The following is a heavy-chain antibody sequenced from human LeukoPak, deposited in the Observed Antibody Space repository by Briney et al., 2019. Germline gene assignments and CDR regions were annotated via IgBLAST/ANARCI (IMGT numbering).Heavy chain of an antibody. D-gene: IGHD2-15*01. Sequence: PGGSLRLSCAASGFTFSSYSMNWVRQAPGKGLEWVSSISSSSSYIYYADSVKGRFTISRDNAKNSLYLQMNSLRAEDTAVYYCAKLEVVVQTHRDAFGIWGQGTMVTVSS. J-gene: IGHJ3*02. V-gene: IGHV3-21*01. CDR1: GFTFSSYS. CDR2: ISSSSSYI. CDR3: AKLEVVVQTHRDAFGI.